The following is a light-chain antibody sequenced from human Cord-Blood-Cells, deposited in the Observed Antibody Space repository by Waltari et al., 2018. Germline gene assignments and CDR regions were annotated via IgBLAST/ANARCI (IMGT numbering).Light chain of an antibody. V-gene: IGLV1-47*01. CDR1: SSNIGSNY. Sequence: QSVLTQPPSASGTPGQRVTISCSGSSSNIGSNYVYWYQQLPGTPPNLLLYRNNQRPPGVPDRFSCSKSGTSASLAISGLRSEDEADYYCAAWDDSRSGAVFGGGTQLTVL. CDR3: AAWDDSRSGAV. J-gene: IGLJ7*01. CDR2: RNN.